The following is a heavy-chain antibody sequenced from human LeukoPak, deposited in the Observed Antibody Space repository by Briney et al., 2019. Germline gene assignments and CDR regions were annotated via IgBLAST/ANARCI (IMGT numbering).Heavy chain of an antibody. CDR3: ARDDWGVTDTGAFDI. D-gene: IGHD3-10*01. Sequence: GASVKVSCKASGYTFTSYGISWVRQAPGQGLEWMGWISAYNGNTNYAQKLQGRVTMTTDTSTSTAYMELRSLRSDDTAVYYCARDDWGVTDTGAFDIWGQGTMVTVSS. J-gene: IGHJ3*02. CDR2: ISAYNGNT. CDR1: GYTFTSYG. V-gene: IGHV1-18*01.